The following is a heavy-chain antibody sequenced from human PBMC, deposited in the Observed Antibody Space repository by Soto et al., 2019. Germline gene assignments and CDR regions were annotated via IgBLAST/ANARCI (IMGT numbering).Heavy chain of an antibody. CDR3: XXXXXXNTKFDY. CDR2: IFSNDEK. V-gene: IGHV2-26*01. D-gene: IGHD2-8*01. J-gene: IGHJ4*02. Sequence: QVTLKESGPVLVKPTETLTLTCTVSGFSLSNAXXXVXXXXXXXGKALEWLAHIFSNDEKSYSTSLKSRLTXXXXXXXXXXXXXXXXXXXXXXXXXXXXXXXXXNTKFDYWGQGTLVTVSS. CDR1: GFSLSNAXXX.